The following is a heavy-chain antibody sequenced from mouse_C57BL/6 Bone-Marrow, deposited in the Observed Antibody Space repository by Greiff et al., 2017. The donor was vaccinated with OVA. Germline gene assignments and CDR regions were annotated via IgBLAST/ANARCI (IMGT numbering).Heavy chain of an antibody. CDR3: ARLRYGSSYRYFDV. V-gene: IGHV1-81*01. CDR2: IYPRSGNT. J-gene: IGHJ1*03. Sequence: QVQLQQSGAELARPGASVKLSCKASGYTFTSYGISWVKQRTGQGLEWIGEIYPRSGNTYYNEKFKGKATLTADKSSSTAYMELRSLTSEDSAVYFCARLRYGSSYRYFDVWGTGTTVTVSS. CDR1: GYTFTSYG. D-gene: IGHD1-1*01.